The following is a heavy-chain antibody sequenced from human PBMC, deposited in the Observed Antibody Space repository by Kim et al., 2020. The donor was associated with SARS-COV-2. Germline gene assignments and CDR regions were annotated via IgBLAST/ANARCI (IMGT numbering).Heavy chain of an antibody. V-gene: IGHV4-31*03. CDR3: ARGLSAYGTFGQ. CDR2: IYYSGNT. J-gene: IGHJ4*02. Sequence: SETLSLTCTVSGGSISSGGYFWSWIRQHPGKGLEWIGYIYYSGNTYYNPSLKSRLTISVDTSKNQFSLRLTSVTAADTAMYYCARGLSAYGTFGQWGQGTLVTVSS. D-gene: IGHD5-12*01. CDR1: GGSISSGGYF.